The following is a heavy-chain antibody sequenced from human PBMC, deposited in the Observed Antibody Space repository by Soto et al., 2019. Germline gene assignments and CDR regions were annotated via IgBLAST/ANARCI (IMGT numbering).Heavy chain of an antibody. D-gene: IGHD2-15*01. Sequence: QVQLVESGGGVVQPGRSLRLSCAASGFTFSSYAMHWVRQAPGKGLEWVAVISYDGSNKYYADSVKGRFTISRDNSKNTLYLQMNSLRAEDTAVYYCARDGSRDIVVVVGSGDIDYWGQGTLVTVSS. V-gene: IGHV3-30-3*01. CDR1: GFTFSSYA. J-gene: IGHJ4*02. CDR2: ISYDGSNK. CDR3: ARDGSRDIVVVVGSGDIDY.